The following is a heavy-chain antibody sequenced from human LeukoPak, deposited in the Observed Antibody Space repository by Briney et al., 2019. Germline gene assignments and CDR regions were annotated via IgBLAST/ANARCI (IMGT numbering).Heavy chain of an antibody. Sequence: PGGSLRLSCAASGFTFRSYAMGWVRQAPGKGLEWVSAISAGGGITFYADSMRGRLTISSDNSKNTLYLQMNSLGAEDTAVYYCARYGGKYLEYWGQGTLVTVSS. CDR3: ARYGGKYLEY. J-gene: IGHJ4*02. D-gene: IGHD1-26*01. CDR2: ISAGGGIT. CDR1: GFTFRSYA. V-gene: IGHV3-23*01.